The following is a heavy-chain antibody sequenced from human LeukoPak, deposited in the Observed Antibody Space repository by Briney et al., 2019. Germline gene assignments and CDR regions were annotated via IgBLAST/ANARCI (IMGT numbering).Heavy chain of an antibody. D-gene: IGHD3-10*01. CDR2: IHHSGST. CDR1: GGSISSGGYY. CDR3: ARGWTYGPETAAGYYYYMDV. Sequence: SETLSLTCTVSGGSISSGGYYLSWIRQPPGKGLGWIGHIHHSGSTYYTPSLKSRVTVSVDRSKKQFSLKLSSVTAADTAVYYCARGWTYGPETAAGYYYYMDVWGKGTTVTVSS. V-gene: IGHV4-30-2*01. J-gene: IGHJ6*03.